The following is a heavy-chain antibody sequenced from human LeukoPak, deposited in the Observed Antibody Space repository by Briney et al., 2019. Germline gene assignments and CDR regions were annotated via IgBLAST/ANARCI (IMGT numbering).Heavy chain of an antibody. D-gene: IGHD6-19*01. CDR1: GYTFTSYG. V-gene: IGHV1-18*01. CDR2: ISAYNGNT. CDR3: ANLRLSSGWYYFDY. J-gene: IGHJ4*02. Sequence: ASVKVSCKASGYTFTSYGISWVRQAPGQELEWMGWISAYNGNTNYAQKLQGRVTMTTDTSTSTAYMELRSLRSDDTAVYYCANLRLSSGWYYFDYWGQGTLVTVSS.